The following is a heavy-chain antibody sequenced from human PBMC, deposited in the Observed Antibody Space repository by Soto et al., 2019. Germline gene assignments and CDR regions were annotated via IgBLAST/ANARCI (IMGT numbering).Heavy chain of an antibody. CDR1: GVTFSSYG. V-gene: IGHV3-30*18. J-gene: IGHJ6*02. Sequence: QVQLVESGGGVVQPGRSLRLSCAASGVTFSSYGMHWVRQAPGNGLVWVAVISYGGSNKYYADSVKGRFNISRDNYKTTLYLQMNSLRAEDTAVYYCAKDAGYSYGYFAYGMDVWGQGTTVTVSS. D-gene: IGHD5-18*01. CDR2: ISYGGSNK. CDR3: AKDAGYSYGYFAYGMDV.